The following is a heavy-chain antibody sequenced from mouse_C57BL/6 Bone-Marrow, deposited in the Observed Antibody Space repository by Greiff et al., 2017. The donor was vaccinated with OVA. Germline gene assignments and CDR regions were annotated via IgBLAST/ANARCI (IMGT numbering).Heavy chain of an antibody. D-gene: IGHD2-4*01. V-gene: IGHV5-2*01. CDR2: INSDDGST. Sequence: EVHLVESGGGLVQPGESLKLSCESYEYEFPSHDMSWVRKTPEKRLELVAAINSDDGSTYYPDTMERRFIISRDTTKKTLYLQMSSLRSEDTALYYCTRRRDYDWFDYWGQGTLVTVSA. CDR1: EYEFPSHD. J-gene: IGHJ3*01. CDR3: TRRRDYDWFDY.